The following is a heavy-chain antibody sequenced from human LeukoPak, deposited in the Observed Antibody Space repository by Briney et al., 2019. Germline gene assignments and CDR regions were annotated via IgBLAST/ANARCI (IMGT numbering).Heavy chain of an antibody. Sequence: PGGSLRLSCAASGFTFGDYAMYWVRQAPGKGLEWVSGINWNSGSVVYVDSVKGRFTISGDNAKNSLHLQMNSLRTEDTAFYYCVKRSCNGGRCYFDYWGQGTLVTVSS. CDR2: INWNSGSV. CDR1: GFTFGDYA. V-gene: IGHV3-9*01. CDR3: VKRSCNGGRCYFDY. J-gene: IGHJ4*02. D-gene: IGHD2-15*01.